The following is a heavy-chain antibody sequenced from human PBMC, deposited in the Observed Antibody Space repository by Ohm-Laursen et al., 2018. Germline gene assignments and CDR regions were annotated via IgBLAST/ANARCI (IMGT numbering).Heavy chain of an antibody. J-gene: IGHJ4*02. D-gene: IGHD5-24*01. CDR2: IHHSGST. V-gene: IGHV4-34*01. CDR1: GGSFRDYY. Sequence: GTLSLTCAVYGGSFRDYYWSWSRQPPGKGLEWIGEIHHSGSTKYNPSLKSRVTISVDTSQNQFSLKLTSVTAADTSVYYCARAMPTNRTFDYWGQGTLVTVSS. CDR3: ARAMPTNRTFDY.